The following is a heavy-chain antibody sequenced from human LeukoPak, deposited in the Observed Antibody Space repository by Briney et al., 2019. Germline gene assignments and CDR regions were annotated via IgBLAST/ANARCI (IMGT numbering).Heavy chain of an antibody. CDR1: GGSISSGGHY. Sequence: SETLSLTCIVSGGSISSGGHYWGWIRQPPGKGLEWIGSICYSGSTYYNPSLNSRVTIFIDMSKNQFSLKLSSVTATDTAVYYCARLVCGGGSCPAEFDYWGQRTLVTVSS. CDR2: ICYSGST. J-gene: IGHJ4*02. D-gene: IGHD2-15*01. V-gene: IGHV4-39*01. CDR3: ARLVCGGGSCPAEFDY.